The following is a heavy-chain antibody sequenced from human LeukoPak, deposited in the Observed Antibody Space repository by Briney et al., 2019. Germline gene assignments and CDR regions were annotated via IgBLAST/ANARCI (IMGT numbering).Heavy chain of an antibody. J-gene: IGHJ4*02. Sequence: SETLSLTCTLSRGSICSGGYYWGWIRQHPGKGLEWIGYIYYSGSTYYTPSLKSRVTISVDTSKNQFSLKLSSVTAADTAVYYCARGYCSGGSCFDYWGQGTLVTVSS. CDR1: RGSICSGGYY. CDR3: ARGYCSGGSCFDY. CDR2: IYYSGST. D-gene: IGHD2-15*01. V-gene: IGHV4-31*03.